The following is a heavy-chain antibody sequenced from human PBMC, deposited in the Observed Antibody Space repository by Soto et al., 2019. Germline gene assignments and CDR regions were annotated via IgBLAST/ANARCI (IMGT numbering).Heavy chain of an antibody. V-gene: IGHV3-48*01. D-gene: IGHD1-7*01. CDR3: AGARRRWKYALDAFDV. J-gene: IGHJ3*01. Sequence: GGSLRLSCAASGFTFSTYSMNWVRQAPGKGLEWVSYISSSSDTMYYADSVKGRFTISRDNAKNSLYLQMNSLRAEDTAVYYCAGARRRWKYALDAFDVWGQRTMVTVSS. CDR1: GFTFSTYS. CDR2: ISSSSDTM.